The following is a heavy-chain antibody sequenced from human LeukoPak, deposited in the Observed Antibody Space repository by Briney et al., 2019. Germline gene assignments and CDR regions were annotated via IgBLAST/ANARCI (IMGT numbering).Heavy chain of an antibody. V-gene: IGHV1-18*01. CDR1: GYTFASYG. Sequence: ASVKVSCKASGYTFASYGISWVRQAPGQGLEWMGWISAYDGNTNYAQKLQGRVTMTTDASTSIAYMELRSLKSDDTAVYYCVRHIKPAGPWDGMDVWAKGPRSSSP. CDR2: ISAYDGNT. J-gene: IGHJ6*02. D-gene: IGHD1-26*01. CDR3: VRHIKPAGPWDGMDV.